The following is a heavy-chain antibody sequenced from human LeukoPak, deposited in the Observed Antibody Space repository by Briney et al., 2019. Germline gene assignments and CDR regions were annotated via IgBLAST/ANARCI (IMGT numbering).Heavy chain of an antibody. J-gene: IGHJ4*02. D-gene: IGHD2-2*01. V-gene: IGHV3-49*04. CDR1: GFTFGDYA. CDR3: SIVVVPAAQSLDY. CDR2: IRSKAYGGTT. Sequence: PGGSLRLSCTASGFTFGDYAMSWVRQAPGKGLEWVGFIRSKAYGGTTEYAASVKGRFTISRDDSKIIAYLQMNSLKTEDTAVYYCSIVVVPAAQSLDYWGQGTLVTVSS.